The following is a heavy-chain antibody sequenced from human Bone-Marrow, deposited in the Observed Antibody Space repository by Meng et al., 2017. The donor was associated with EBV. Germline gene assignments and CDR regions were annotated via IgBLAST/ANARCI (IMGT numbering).Heavy chain of an antibody. V-gene: IGHV3-21*01. J-gene: IGHJ4*02. D-gene: IGHD2-8*01. CDR3: ARDRTSNRFDY. Sequence: EVQPEESGXXXXXPXXAXXLSCAASGFTLRSYSMNWFRLAPGKGLEWVSSISSNSIDIYYADLVKGRFTISRDNAKNSLFLQMNSLRAEDTAVYYCARDRTSNRFDYWGQGTLVTVAS. CDR1: GFTLRSYS. CDR2: ISSNSIDI.